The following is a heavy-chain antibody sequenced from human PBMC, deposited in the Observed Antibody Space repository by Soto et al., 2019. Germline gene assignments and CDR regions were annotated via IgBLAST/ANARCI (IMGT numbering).Heavy chain of an antibody. Sequence: QVQLQESGPGLVKPSGTLSLTCTVSGDSLTNYYWSWIRQSPGRGLEWIGYIYNSGTTDYNSSLKSRVTISVETSKHQFSLKLTSVTAADTAVYFCARGKSGSSPSPFDYWGPGTRVTVSS. V-gene: IGHV4-59*01. CDR2: IYNSGTT. CDR3: ARGKSGSSPSPFDY. D-gene: IGHD1-26*01. CDR1: GDSLTNYY. J-gene: IGHJ4*02.